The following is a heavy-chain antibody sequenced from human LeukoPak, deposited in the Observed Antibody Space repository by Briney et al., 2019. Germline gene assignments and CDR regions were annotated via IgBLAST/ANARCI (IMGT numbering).Heavy chain of an antibody. CDR1: GFSFSSYA. D-gene: IGHD6-6*01. J-gene: IGHJ4*02. V-gene: IGHV3-23*01. CDR3: AKGSSSSRPYYFDF. CDR2: ITDSGGST. Sequence: GGSLRLSCAASGFSFSSYAMSWVRQAPGKWLEWVSAITDSGGSTYHADSVKGRFTISRDNSKNTLFLQMNSLRVEDTAIYYCAKGSSSSRPYYFDFWGQGTLVTVSS.